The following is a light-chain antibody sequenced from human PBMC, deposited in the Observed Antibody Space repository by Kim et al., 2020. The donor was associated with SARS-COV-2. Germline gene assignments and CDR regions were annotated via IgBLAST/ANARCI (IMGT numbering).Light chain of an antibody. CDR3: QQRRNWPLT. V-gene: IGKV3-11*01. CDR2: DAS. Sequence: EIVLTQSPATLSLSLGERATLSCRASQSVGIYLAWYQQKPGQAPRPLIYDASNRVAGIPVRFSGSGSGTDFTLTISSLEPEDFAVYYCQQRRNWPLTFGGGTKVDIK. J-gene: IGKJ4*01. CDR1: QSVGIY.